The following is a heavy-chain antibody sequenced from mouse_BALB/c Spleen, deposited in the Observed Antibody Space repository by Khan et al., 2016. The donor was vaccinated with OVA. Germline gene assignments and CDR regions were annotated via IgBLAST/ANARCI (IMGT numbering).Heavy chain of an antibody. V-gene: IGHV1-9*01. CDR1: GYTFSSYW. CDR3: ARDFYYGNYGAMDY. CDR2: ILPGSGST. D-gene: IGHD2-1*01. J-gene: IGHJ4*01. Sequence: QVRLQQSGAELMKPGASVKISCKDTGYTFSSYWIEWVKQRPGHGLEWIGEILPGSGSTNYNEKFKGKATFTADTSSNTAYMQLSSLTSEDSAVYYCARDFYYGNYGAMDYGGQGTSVTVSS.